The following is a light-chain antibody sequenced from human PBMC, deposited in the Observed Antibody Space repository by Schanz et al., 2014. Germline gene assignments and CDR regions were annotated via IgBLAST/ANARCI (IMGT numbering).Light chain of an antibody. CDR1: NIGSKS. J-gene: IGLJ3*02. CDR2: DDS. V-gene: IGLV3-21*03. CDR3: QVWDSSSGHQGV. Sequence: SSELTQPPSVSVAPGKTATITCGGNNIGSKSVHWYQQKPGQAPVLVVYDDSDRPSGIPDRFSGSNSGNTATLTISRVEAGDEADYYCQVWDSSSGHQGVFGGGTKLTVL.